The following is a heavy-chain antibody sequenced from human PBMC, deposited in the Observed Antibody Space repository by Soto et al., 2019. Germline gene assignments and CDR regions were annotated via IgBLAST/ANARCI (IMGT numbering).Heavy chain of an antibody. CDR2: ISSSSSYI. D-gene: IGHD2-21*02. CDR3: ASLACSGGIVVVTAMGRAFDI. V-gene: IGHV3-21*01. Sequence: GGSLSLSCAASGFTFSSYSMNWVRQAPGKGLEWVSSISSSSSYIYYADSVKGRFTISRDNAKNSLYLQMNSLRAEDTAVYYCASLACSGGIVVVTAMGRAFDIWGQGTMVTVSS. CDR1: GFTFSSYS. J-gene: IGHJ3*02.